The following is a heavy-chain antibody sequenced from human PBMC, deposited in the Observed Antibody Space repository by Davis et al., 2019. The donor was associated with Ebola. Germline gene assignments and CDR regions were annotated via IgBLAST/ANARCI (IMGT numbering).Heavy chain of an antibody. CDR3: ARGWDGDYHFDY. CDR1: GDSITSSRFY. V-gene: IGHV4-39*02. J-gene: IGHJ4*02. Sequence: MPSETLSLTCAVSGDSITSSRFYWAWIRQPPGKGLEWIGSLFSSRSTYYNPSLKRRVTITLGTSKKQFYLTLSSVTAADTAIYYCARGWDGDYHFDYWGQGVLVTISS. D-gene: IGHD4-17*01. CDR2: LFSSRST.